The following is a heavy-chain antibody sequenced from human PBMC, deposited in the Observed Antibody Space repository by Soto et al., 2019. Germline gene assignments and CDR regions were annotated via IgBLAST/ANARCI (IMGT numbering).Heavy chain of an antibody. Sequence: EVQLLESGGGLVQPGGSLRLSCAASGFTFSSYAMSWVRQAPGKGLEWVAAISGSGGSTYYADSVKGRFTISRDNSKNTLYLQMNSLRAEDTPVYYCAKAGGFGGYWYFDLWGRGTLVTVSS. CDR3: AKAGGFGGYWYFDL. D-gene: IGHD3-10*01. CDR2: ISGSGGST. J-gene: IGHJ2*01. CDR1: GFTFSSYA. V-gene: IGHV3-23*01.